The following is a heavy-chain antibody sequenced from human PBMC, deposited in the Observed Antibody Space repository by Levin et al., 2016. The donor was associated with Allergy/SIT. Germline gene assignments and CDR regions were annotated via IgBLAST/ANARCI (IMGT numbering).Heavy chain of an antibody. J-gene: IGHJ4*02. CDR3: ARYSFRSGWYDYFDY. Sequence: SETLSLTCTVSGGSISSYYWSWIRQPPGKGLEWIGYIHYSGSTKYNPSLKSRVTISVDTSKNQFSLKLSSVTAADTAVYYCARYSFRSGWYDYFDYWGQGTLVTVSS. D-gene: IGHD6-19*01. V-gene: IGHV4-59*08. CDR2: IHYSGST. CDR1: GGSISSYY.